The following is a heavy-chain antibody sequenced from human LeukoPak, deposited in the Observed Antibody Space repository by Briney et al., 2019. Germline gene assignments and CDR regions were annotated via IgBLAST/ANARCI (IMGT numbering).Heavy chain of an antibody. D-gene: IGHD3-16*02. CDR3: ARERAPVIRYEFDP. V-gene: IGHV3-7*01. CDR1: GFTFSSYW. J-gene: IGHJ5*02. Sequence: GGSLRLSCAASGFTFSSYWMSWVRQAPGKGLEWVANIKQDGSEKYYVDSVKGRFTVSRNNAKNSLYLQMNSLRAEDTAVYYCARERAPVIRYEFDPWGQGTLVTVSS. CDR2: IKQDGSEK.